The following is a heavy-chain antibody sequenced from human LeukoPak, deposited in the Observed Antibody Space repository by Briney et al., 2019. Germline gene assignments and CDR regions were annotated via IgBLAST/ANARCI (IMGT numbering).Heavy chain of an antibody. CDR3: ARRAGAYSHPYDY. D-gene: IGHD4/OR15-4a*01. J-gene: IGHJ4*02. Sequence: GSLRLSCAASGFSVRSNYMNWVRQAPGKGLEWVSFIFSSTHYSDSVKGRFTISRDNSKNTLYLQMNSLRAEDTAVYYCARRAGAYSHPYDYWGQGTLVTVSS. CDR1: GFSVRSNY. CDR2: IFSST. V-gene: IGHV3-53*01.